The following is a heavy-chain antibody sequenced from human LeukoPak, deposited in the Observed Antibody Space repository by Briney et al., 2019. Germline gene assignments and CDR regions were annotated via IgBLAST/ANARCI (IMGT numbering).Heavy chain of an antibody. CDR1: GYTFTSYY. V-gene: IGHV1-46*01. J-gene: IGHJ4*02. Sequence: GASVKVSCKASGYTFTSYYMHWVRQAPGQGLEWMGIINPSGGSTSYAQKFQGRATMTRDTSTSTVYMELSSLRSEDTAVYYCARDRGYYYDSSGYLNWGQGTLVTVSS. CDR2: INPSGGST. CDR3: ARDRGYYYDSSGYLN. D-gene: IGHD3-22*01.